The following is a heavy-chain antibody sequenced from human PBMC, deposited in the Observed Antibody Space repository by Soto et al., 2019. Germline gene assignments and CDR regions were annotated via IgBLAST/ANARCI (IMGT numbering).Heavy chain of an antibody. CDR2: IIPILGIA. V-gene: IGHV1-69*10. CDR3: ARDPGPCSGGSCYSGAFDI. J-gene: IGHJ3*02. D-gene: IGHD2-15*01. CDR1: GGTFSSYT. Sequence: VKVSCKASGGTFSSYTIRWVRQAPGQGLEWMGRIIPILGIANYAQKYQGRVTITADKSTSTAYMELSSLRSEDTAVYYCARDPGPCSGGSCYSGAFDIWGQGTMVTVSS.